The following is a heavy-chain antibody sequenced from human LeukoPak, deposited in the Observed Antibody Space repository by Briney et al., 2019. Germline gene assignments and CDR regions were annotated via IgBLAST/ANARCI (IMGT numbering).Heavy chain of an antibody. CDR2: ISAYNGNT. V-gene: IGHV1-18*01. CDR3: ARAGDGPYYDFWSGSTFDY. CDR1: GYTFTSYG. Sequence: ASVKVSCKASGYTFTSYGISWVRQAPGQGLEWMGWISAYNGNTNYAQKLQGRVTMTTDTSTSTAYMELRSLRSDDTAVYYCARAGDGPYYDFWSGSTFDYWGQGTLVTVSS. J-gene: IGHJ4*02. D-gene: IGHD3-3*01.